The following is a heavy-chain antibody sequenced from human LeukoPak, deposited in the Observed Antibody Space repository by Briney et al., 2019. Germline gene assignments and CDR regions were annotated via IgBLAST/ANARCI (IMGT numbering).Heavy chain of an antibody. CDR1: GFTFSSYW. D-gene: IGHD2-15*01. V-gene: IGHV3-74*01. J-gene: IGHJ4*02. CDR3: ARVFSGSDY. CDR2: IITDGSST. Sequence: QPGGSLRLSCAASGFTFSSYWMHWVRQAPGKGLVWVSRIITDGSSTTYADSVRGRFTISRDNAKNTLYLQMNSLRAEDTAIYYCARVFSGSDYWGQGTPVTVSS.